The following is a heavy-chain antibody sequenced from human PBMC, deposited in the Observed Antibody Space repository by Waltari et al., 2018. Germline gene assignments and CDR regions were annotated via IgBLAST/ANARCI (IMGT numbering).Heavy chain of an antibody. CDR1: GGSITNLEYY. Sequence: QLQLQESGPGLVKPSETLSLTCSVSGGSITNLEYYWAWIRQPPGKGPEWIGSIYYSGSSDYNPSLKSRVTLSVDTSKNQFSLMLNSVTAADTAVYFCAREGLNRSYYLFDQWGQETLVTVSS. V-gene: IGHV4-39*07. D-gene: IGHD3-10*01. CDR2: IYYSGSS. CDR3: AREGLNRSYYLFDQ. J-gene: IGHJ4*02.